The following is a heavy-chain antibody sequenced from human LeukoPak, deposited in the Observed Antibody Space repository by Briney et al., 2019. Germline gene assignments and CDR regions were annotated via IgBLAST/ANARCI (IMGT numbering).Heavy chain of an antibody. Sequence: GGSLRLSCAASGFTFSSYAMSWVRQAPGKGLEWVSAISGSGGSTYYADSVKGRFTISRDNSKNTLYLQMNSLRAEDTAVYYCAKQSPQDYYDSSGYPSPPFAWGQGTLVTVSS. CDR2: ISGSGGST. CDR1: GFTFSSYA. V-gene: IGHV3-23*01. CDR3: AKQSPQDYYDSSGYPSPPFA. J-gene: IGHJ5*02. D-gene: IGHD3-22*01.